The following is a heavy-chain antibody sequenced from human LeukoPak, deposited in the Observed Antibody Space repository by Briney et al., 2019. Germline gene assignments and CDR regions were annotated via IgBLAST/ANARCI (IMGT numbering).Heavy chain of an antibody. Sequence: ASVKVSCKAFGYTFTSNYMHWVRQAPGQGLEWMGWINPNSGGTNYAQKFQGRVTMTRDTSISTAYMELSRLRSDDTAVYYCARDQRYSSAWYDEGGYYFDYWGQGTPVTVSS. V-gene: IGHV1-2*02. CDR1: GYTFTSNY. CDR2: INPNSGGT. CDR3: ARDQRYSSAWYDEGGYYFDY. D-gene: IGHD6-19*01. J-gene: IGHJ4*02.